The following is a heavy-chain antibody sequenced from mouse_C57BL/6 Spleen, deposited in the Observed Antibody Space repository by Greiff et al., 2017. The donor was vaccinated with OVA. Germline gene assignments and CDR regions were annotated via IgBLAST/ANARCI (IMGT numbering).Heavy chain of an antibody. CDR1: GFTFSDYY. D-gene: IGHD2-1*01. CDR2: INYDGSST. CDR3: ARRGNFYAMDY. V-gene: IGHV5-16*02. J-gene: IGHJ4*01. Sequence: EVKVVESEGGLVQPGSSMKLSCTASGFTFSDYYMAWVRQVPEKGLEWVANINYDGSSTYYLDSLKSRFIISSDNAKNILYLQMSSLKAEDTATYYCARRGNFYAMDYWGQGTSVTVSS.